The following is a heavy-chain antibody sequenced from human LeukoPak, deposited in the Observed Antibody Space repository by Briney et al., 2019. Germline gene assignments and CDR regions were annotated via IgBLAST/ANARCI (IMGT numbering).Heavy chain of an antibody. V-gene: IGHV2-70*11. Sequence: SGPALVKPTQTLTLTCTFSGFSLSTSGMCVSWIRQPPVKALEWLARLDWDDDKYYSTSLKTRLTISKDTSKNQVVLTMTNMDPVDTATYYCARITRIDYGDETGDYYGMDVWGQGTTVTVSS. CDR3: ARITRIDYGDETGDYYGMDV. CDR2: LDWDDDK. CDR1: GFSLSTSGMC. D-gene: IGHD4-17*01. J-gene: IGHJ6*02.